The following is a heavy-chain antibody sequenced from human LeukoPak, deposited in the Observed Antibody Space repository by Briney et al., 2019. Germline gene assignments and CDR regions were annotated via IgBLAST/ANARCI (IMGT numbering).Heavy chain of an antibody. CDR2: MNPHSGDA. Sequence: ASVKVSCKASGYTFTSYYINWVRQATGQGLEWMGWMNPHSGDADYAQNFQGRVTMTRSTSINTAYMELSSLTSEDTAVYYCARDHSSSSSGDYWGQGTLVTVSS. D-gene: IGHD6-6*01. CDR3: ARDHSSSSSGDY. J-gene: IGHJ4*02. V-gene: IGHV1-8*01. CDR1: GYTFTSYY.